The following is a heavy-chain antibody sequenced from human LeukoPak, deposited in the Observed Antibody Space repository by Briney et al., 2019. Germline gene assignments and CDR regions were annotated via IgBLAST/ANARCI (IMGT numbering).Heavy chain of an antibody. J-gene: IGHJ4*02. CDR3: ARSQNYYGSGDY. CDR1: GGSFSGYY. Sequence: SETLSLTCAVYGGSFSGYYWSWIRQPPGKGLEWIGEINHSGSTNYNPSLKSRVTISVDTSRNHFSVKLSSVTAADTAVYYCARSQNYYGSGDYWSQGTLVTVSS. V-gene: IGHV4-34*01. CDR2: INHSGST. D-gene: IGHD3-10*01.